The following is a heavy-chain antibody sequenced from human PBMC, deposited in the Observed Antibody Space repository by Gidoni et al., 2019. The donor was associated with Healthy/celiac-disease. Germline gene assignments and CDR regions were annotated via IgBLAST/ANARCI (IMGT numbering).Heavy chain of an antibody. CDR1: GFTFSSYA. CDR3: ASAVGWSRYGMDV. Sequence: EVQLLESGGGLVQPGGSLRLSGAASGFTFSSYAMSWVRQAPGKGLEWVSAISGSGGSTYYADSVKGRFTISRDNSKNTLYLQMNSLRAEDTAVYYCASAVGWSRYGMDVWGQGTTVTVSS. CDR2: ISGSGGST. V-gene: IGHV3-23*01. D-gene: IGHD6-19*01. J-gene: IGHJ6*02.